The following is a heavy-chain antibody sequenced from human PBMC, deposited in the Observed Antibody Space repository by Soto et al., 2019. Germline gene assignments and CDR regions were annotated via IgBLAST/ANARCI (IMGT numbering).Heavy chain of an antibody. J-gene: IGHJ4*02. V-gene: IGHV5-51*01. CDR3: ASSVLVTSTMNYFDL. CDR1: GYSFSNFW. D-gene: IGHD2-8*02. CDR2: IYPDDSDT. Sequence: PGESLKISCQASGYSFSNFWIAWVRQMPGEGLEWLGIIYPDDSDTRYSPPFLGQVTISAGKSIKTTYLQWSSLKASDTAIYFCASSVLVTSTMNYFDLWGQGTLVTVSS.